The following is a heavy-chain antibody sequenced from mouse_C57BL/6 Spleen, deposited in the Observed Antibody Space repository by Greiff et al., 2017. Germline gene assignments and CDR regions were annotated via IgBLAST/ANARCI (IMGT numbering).Heavy chain of an antibody. CDR2: ISYDGSN. D-gene: IGHD2-4*01. CDR1: GYSITSGYY. CDR3: ARDDYDGWFAY. J-gene: IGHJ3*01. V-gene: IGHV3-6*01. Sequence: EVKLVESGPGLVKPSQSLSLTCSVTGYSITSGYYWKWIRQFPGNKLEWMGYISYDGSNNYNPSLKNRISITRDTSKNQFFLKLNSVTTEDTATYYCARDDYDGWFAYWGQGTLVTVSA.